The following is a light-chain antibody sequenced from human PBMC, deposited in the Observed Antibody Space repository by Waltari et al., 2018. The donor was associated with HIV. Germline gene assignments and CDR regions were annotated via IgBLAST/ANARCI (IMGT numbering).Light chain of an antibody. CDR1: ALPKKY. CDR3: YSTDSSDWV. J-gene: IGLJ3*02. Sequence: SYELTQPPSVSVSPGQTARITCSGDALPKKYAYWSQQKSGQAPVLVIYEDSKRPSGIPERFSGSSAGTVATLTISGAQVEDEADYYCYSTDSSDWVFGGGTKLTVL. CDR2: EDS. V-gene: IGLV3-10*01.